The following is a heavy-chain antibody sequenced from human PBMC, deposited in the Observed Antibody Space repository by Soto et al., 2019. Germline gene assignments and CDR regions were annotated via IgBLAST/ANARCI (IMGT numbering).Heavy chain of an antibody. CDR1: GFAVTSSY. J-gene: IGHJ2*01. CDR3: ARHVGSYWYFDL. V-gene: IGHV3-66*04. D-gene: IGHD1-26*01. Sequence: EDQLVESGGELVQPGGSLRLSCTASGFAVTSSYMGWVRRAPGKGLEWVPSIYGGRDTYYADSVRGRFTSTTDNSMDTLYLQMNSLRVDDTAMYYCARHVGSYWYFDLWGRGTLVTVSS. CDR2: IYGGRDT.